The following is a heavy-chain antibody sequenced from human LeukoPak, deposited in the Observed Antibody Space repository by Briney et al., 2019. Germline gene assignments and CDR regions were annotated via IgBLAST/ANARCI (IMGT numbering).Heavy chain of an antibody. CDR1: GFTFSSYW. Sequence: GGSLRLSCAASGFTFSSYWMNWARQAPGKGLEWVASINHNGNVNYYVDSVKGRFTISRDNAKNSLYLQMNSLRAEDTAVYYCAKTYYDFWSGYLHYYYYGMDVWGQGTTVTVSS. CDR2: INHNGNVN. CDR3: AKTYYDFWSGYLHYYYYGMDV. J-gene: IGHJ6*02. V-gene: IGHV3-7*03. D-gene: IGHD3-3*01.